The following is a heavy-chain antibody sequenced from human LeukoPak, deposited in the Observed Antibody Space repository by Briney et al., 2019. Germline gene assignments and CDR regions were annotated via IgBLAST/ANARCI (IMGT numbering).Heavy chain of an antibody. CDR1: GFTFSTFA. CDR3: ARDHGSSGWYETVDY. D-gene: IGHD6-19*01. V-gene: IGHV3-30-3*01. Sequence: GGSLRLSCAASGFTFSTFAMHRVRQAPGKGLEWVAVISYDGNNKYYADSVKGRFTISRDNSKNTLYLQMNSLRVEDTAVYYCARDHGSSGWYETVDYWGQGTLVTVSS. J-gene: IGHJ4*02. CDR2: ISYDGNNK.